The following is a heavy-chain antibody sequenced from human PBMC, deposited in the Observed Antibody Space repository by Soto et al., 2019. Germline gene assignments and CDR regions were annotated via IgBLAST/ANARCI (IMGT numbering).Heavy chain of an antibody. D-gene: IGHD3-3*01. Sequence: ASVKVSCKASGYTFTSYGISWVRQAPGQGLEWMGWISAYNGNTNYPQKLQGRVTMTTDTSTSTAYMELRSLRSDDTAVYYCATDFVLRFLEWLSRGPSYYCYGMDVWGQGTTVTVSS. CDR2: ISAYNGNT. CDR1: GYTFTSYG. J-gene: IGHJ6*02. CDR3: ATDFVLRFLEWLSRGPSYYCYGMDV. V-gene: IGHV1-18*04.